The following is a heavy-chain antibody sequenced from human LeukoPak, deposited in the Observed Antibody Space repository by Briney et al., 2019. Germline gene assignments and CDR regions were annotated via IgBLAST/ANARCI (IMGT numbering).Heavy chain of an antibody. J-gene: IGHJ3*02. CDR1: GGTFSSYA. Sequence: GASVKVSCKASGGTFSSYAISWVRQAPGQGLEWMGGIIPIFGTTNYAQKFQGRVTITADESTSTAYMELSRLRSDDTAVYHCARGPCSGGSCYSDAFDIWGQGTMVTVSS. CDR2: IIPIFGTT. CDR3: ARGPCSGGSCYSDAFDI. D-gene: IGHD2-15*01. V-gene: IGHV1-69*13.